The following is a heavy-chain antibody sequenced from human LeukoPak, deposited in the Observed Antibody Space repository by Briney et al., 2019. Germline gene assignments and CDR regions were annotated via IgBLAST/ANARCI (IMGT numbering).Heavy chain of an antibody. V-gene: IGHV4-34*01. D-gene: IGHD6-6*01. CDR3: AREEYSGVGSLDP. CDR1: GGSFSGYY. J-gene: IGHJ5*02. CDR2: INHSGST. Sequence: NPSETPSLTCAVYGGSFSGYYWSWIRQPPGKGLEWIGEINHSGSTNYNPSLKSRVTISVDTSKNQFSLKLSSVTAADTAVYYCAREEYSGVGSLDPWGQGTLVTVSS.